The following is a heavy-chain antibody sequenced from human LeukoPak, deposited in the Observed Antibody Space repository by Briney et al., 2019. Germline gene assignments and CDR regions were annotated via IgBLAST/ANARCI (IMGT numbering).Heavy chain of an antibody. V-gene: IGHV1-2*06. Sequence: ASVNVSCKASGYTFTGYYMHWVRQAPGQGLEWMGRINPNSGGTNYAQKFQGRVTMTRDTSISTAYMELSRLRFDDTAVYYCARTALDLYYYNSSGSAGFDYWGQGTLVTVSS. CDR2: INPNSGGT. D-gene: IGHD3-22*01. CDR1: GYTFTGYY. J-gene: IGHJ4*02. CDR3: ARTALDLYYYNSSGSAGFDY.